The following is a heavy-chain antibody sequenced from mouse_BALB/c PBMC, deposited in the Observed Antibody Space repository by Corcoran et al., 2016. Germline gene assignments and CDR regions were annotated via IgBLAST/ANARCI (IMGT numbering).Heavy chain of an antibody. V-gene: IGHV14-3*02. Sequence: EVQLQQSGAELVKPGASVKLSCTASGFNIKDTYMHWVKQRPEQGLEWIGRIDPANGNTKYDPKFQGKATITADTSSNTAYLQRSSLTSEDTAGYYCARVYGSRYGWYFDVGGAGTTVTVSS. CDR2: IDPANGNT. D-gene: IGHD1-1*01. CDR3: ARVYGSRYGWYFDV. J-gene: IGHJ1*01. CDR1: GFNIKDTY.